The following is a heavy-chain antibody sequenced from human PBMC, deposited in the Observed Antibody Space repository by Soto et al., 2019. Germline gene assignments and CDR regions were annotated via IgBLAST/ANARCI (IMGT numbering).Heavy chain of an antibody. Sequence: SETLSLTCTVSGGSISSGGYYWSWIRQHPGKGLEWIGYIYYSGSTYYNPSLKSRVTISVDTSKNQFSLKLSSVTAADTAVHYCARDRAGWSGQYGMDVWGHGTTVTVSS. CDR3: ARDRAGWSGQYGMDV. J-gene: IGHJ6*02. CDR1: GGSISSGGYY. CDR2: IYYSGST. D-gene: IGHD3-3*01. V-gene: IGHV4-31*03.